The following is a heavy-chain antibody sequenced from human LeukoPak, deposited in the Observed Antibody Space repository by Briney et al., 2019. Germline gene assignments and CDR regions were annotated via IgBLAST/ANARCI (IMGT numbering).Heavy chain of an antibody. J-gene: IGHJ5*02. D-gene: IGHD3-10*01. V-gene: IGHV3-21*01. CDR3: TTDLIHYYASGAKT. CDR2: ISTSGSYI. Sequence: GGSLRLSCAASGLTFSNYNMNWVRQAPGKGLEWVSSISTSGSYIYYANSMKGRFTISRDNAKNSLYLQMNSLRVEDSAVYYCTTDLIHYYASGAKTWGQGTLVTVSS. CDR1: GLTFSNYN.